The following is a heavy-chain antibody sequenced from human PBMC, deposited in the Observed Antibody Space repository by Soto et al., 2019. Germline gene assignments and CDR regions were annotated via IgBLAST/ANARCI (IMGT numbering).Heavy chain of an antibody. CDR2: ISAYNGNT. J-gene: IGHJ5*02. D-gene: IGHD3-3*01. Sequence: ASVKVSCKASGYTFTSYYMHWVRQAPGQGLEWMGWISAYNGNTNYAQKLQGRVTMTTDTSTSTAYMELRSLRSDDTAVYYCARDTLRFLEWFPFDPWGQGTLVTVSS. CDR1: GYTFTSYY. CDR3: ARDTLRFLEWFPFDP. V-gene: IGHV1-18*04.